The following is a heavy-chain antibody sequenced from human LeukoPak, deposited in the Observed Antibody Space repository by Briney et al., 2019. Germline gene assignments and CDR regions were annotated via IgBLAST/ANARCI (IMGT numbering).Heavy chain of an antibody. J-gene: IGHJ6*02. CDR1: GYILSELS. CDR2: FDPEDFET. CDR3: TTAGAENYNGMDV. D-gene: IGHD1-1*01. Sequence: ASVKVSCKVSGYILSELSVHWVRQAPGKGLEWMGGFDPEDFETVYAQEFQGRVTLTEDRATATAYMELSRLRSEDTAVYCGTTAGAENYNGMDVWGQGTAVTVSS. V-gene: IGHV1-24*01.